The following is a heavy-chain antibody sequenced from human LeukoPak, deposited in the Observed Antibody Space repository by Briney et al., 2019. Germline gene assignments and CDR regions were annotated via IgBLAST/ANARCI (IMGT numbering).Heavy chain of an antibody. CDR3: ARARSIVGVSPFQH. CDR1: GFTFSSYS. J-gene: IGHJ1*01. Sequence: GGSLRLSCAASGFTFSSYSMNWVRQAPGKGLEWVSSISSSSSYIYYADSVKGRFTISRDNAKNSLYLQMNSLRPEDTAVYYCARARSIVGVSPFQHWGQGTLVTVSS. CDR2: ISSSSSYI. D-gene: IGHD1-26*01. V-gene: IGHV3-21*01.